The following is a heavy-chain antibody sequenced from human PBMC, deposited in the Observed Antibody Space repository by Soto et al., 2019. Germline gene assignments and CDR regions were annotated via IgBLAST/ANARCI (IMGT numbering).Heavy chain of an antibody. CDR2: ISWNSGVK. V-gene: IGHV3-9*01. CDR1: GFSFDDYA. D-gene: IGHD2-2*01. CDR3: SKDASFYASGRLDS. Sequence: EVRLVESGGGLEQPGRALRLSCAASGFSFDDYAMHWVRLIPGKGLEWVSSISWNSGVKGYADSVKGRFGISRDNANNSLYLQMNSLRTEDTAFYFCSKDASFYASGRLDSWGQGTLVTVSS. J-gene: IGHJ4*02.